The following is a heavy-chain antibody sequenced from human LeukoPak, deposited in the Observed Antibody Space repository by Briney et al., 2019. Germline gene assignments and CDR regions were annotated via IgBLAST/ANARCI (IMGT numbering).Heavy chain of an antibody. CDR3: AKEGYVY. D-gene: IGHD1-1*01. CDR2: ISWNSGSI. Sequence: GGSLRLSCVASGFTFGKYWMSWVRQAPGKGLEWVSGISWNSGSIGYADSVKGRFTISRDNAKNSLYLQMNSLRAEDTALYYCAKEGYVYWGQGTLVTVSS. J-gene: IGHJ4*02. CDR1: GFTFGKYW. V-gene: IGHV3-9*01.